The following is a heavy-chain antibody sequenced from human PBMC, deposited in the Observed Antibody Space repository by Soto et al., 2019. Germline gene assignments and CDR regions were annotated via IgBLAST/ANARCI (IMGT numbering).Heavy chain of an antibody. J-gene: IGHJ4*02. CDR1: GFTFSSYG. CDR2: IWYDGSNK. CDR3: ASGPDSSGWYSGFY. Sequence: QVQLVESGGGVVQPGRSLRLSCAASGFTFSSYGMHWVRQAPGKGLEWVAVIWYDGSNKYYADSVKGRFTISRDNSKNTLYLQMNSLRAEDTAVYYCASGPDSSGWYSGFYWGQGTLVTVSS. V-gene: IGHV3-33*01. D-gene: IGHD6-19*01.